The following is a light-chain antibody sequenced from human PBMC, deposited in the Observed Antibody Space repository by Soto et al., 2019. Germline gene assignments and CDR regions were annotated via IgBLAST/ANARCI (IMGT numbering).Light chain of an antibody. V-gene: IGLV2-23*02. J-gene: IGLJ2*01. CDR2: EVS. Sequence: QSALTQPASVSGSPGQSITISCTGTSSNVGSYNLVSWYQQHPGEAPKLMIYEVSRRPSGVSNRFSGSKSADTASLTISGLQPEDAADYYCCSYAGSDTMIFGGGTKLTVL. CDR1: SSNVGSYNL. CDR3: CSYAGSDTMI.